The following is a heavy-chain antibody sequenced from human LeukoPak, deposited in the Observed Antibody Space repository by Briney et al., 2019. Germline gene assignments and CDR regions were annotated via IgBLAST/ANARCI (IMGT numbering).Heavy chain of an antibody. D-gene: IGHD3-3*01. CDR1: GYTFTSYY. J-gene: IGHJ6*02. CDR2: INPNSGGT. CDR3: ARIRGLVLDDFWSGYPMILGYYGMDV. V-gene: IGHV1-2*02. Sequence: ASVKVSCKASGYTFTSYYMHWVRQAPGQGLEWMGWINPNSGGTNYAQKFQGRVTMTRDTSISTAYMELSRLRSDDTAVYYCARIRGLVLDDFWSGYPMILGYYGMDVWGQGTTVTVSS.